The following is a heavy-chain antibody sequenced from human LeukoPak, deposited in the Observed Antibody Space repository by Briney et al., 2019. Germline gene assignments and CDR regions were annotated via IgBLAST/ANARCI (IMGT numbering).Heavy chain of an antibody. Sequence: PGGSLRLSCAASGFTFSSYAMSWVRQAPGKGLEWVSAISGSGGSTYYADSVKGRFTISRDNSKNTLYLQMNSLRAEDTAVYYCAKEGFEATSFGYYGMDVWGQGTTVTVSS. CDR2: ISGSGGST. CDR1: GFTFSSYA. D-gene: IGHD5-12*01. V-gene: IGHV3-23*01. J-gene: IGHJ6*02. CDR3: AKEGFEATSFGYYGMDV.